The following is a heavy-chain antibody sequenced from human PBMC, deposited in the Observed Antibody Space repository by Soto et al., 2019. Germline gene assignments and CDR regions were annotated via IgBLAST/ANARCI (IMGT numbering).Heavy chain of an antibody. CDR2: IYPGDSDI. V-gene: IGHV5-51*01. J-gene: IGHJ4*02. Sequence: GESLKISWKYSGPRLPNRWFAWVRQVPGKGLEWMGNIYPGDSDIKYSPSLAGQVTISADKSSSTAFLEWRSLRASDSAPYYCARQDGSGPFDYWGQGTRVTVSS. D-gene: IGHD3-10*01. CDR3: ARQDGSGPFDY. CDR1: GPRLPNRW.